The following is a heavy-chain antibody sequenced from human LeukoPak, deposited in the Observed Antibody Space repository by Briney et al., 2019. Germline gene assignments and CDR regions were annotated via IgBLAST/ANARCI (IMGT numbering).Heavy chain of an antibody. J-gene: IGHJ3*02. CDR1: GFTFSSYA. CDR2: ISGSGGST. V-gene: IGHV3-23*01. Sequence: PGGSLRLSCAASGFTFSSYAMSWVRQAPGKGLEWVSAISGSGGSTYYADSVKGRFTISRDNSKNTLYLQMNSLRAEDTAVYYCAKATVSMVRGVKVDGAFDIWGQGTMVTVSS. CDR3: AKATVSMVRGVKVDGAFDI. D-gene: IGHD3-10*01.